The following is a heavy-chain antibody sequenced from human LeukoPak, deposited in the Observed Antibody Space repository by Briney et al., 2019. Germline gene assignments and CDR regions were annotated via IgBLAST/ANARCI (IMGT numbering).Heavy chain of an antibody. V-gene: IGHV4-38-2*01. J-gene: IGHJ4*02. D-gene: IGHD3-3*01. Sequence: PPETLSLTCAVSGYSISSGYYWGWIRQPPGKGLEWIGSIYHSGSTYYNPSLKSRVTISIDTSKNQFSLKLSSVTAADTAVYYCASEYYDFWSGYYGYWGQGTLVTVSS. CDR3: ASEYYDFWSGYYGY. CDR2: IYHSGST. CDR1: GYSISSGYY.